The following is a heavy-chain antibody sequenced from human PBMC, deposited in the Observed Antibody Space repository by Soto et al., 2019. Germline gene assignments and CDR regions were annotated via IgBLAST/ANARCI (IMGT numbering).Heavy chain of an antibody. CDR1: GGSISGYY. CDR2: KYYSGNI. Sequence: SETLSLTCTVSGGSISGYYWSWVRQAPGKGLGWIGYKYYSGNINYNPSLKSRVTMSVDTSKNQFSLKLTSVSAADTALYYCARGFGLAARGMDVWGQGTTVTVSS. V-gene: IGHV4-59*01. D-gene: IGHD2-15*01. CDR3: ARGFGLAARGMDV. J-gene: IGHJ6*02.